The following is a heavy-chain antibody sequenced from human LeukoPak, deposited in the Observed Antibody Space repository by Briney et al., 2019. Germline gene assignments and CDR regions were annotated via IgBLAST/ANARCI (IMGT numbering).Heavy chain of an antibody. D-gene: IGHD3-22*01. CDR3: ARSPYSSGCFDY. J-gene: IGHJ4*02. Sequence: GRSLRLSCAASGFTFSSYGMHWVRQAPGKGLEWVAVIYSGGSTYYADSVKGRFTISRDNSKNTLYLQMNSLRAEDTAVYYCARSPYSSGCFDYWGQGTLVTVSS. CDR1: GFTFSSYG. V-gene: IGHV3-66*01. CDR2: IYSGGST.